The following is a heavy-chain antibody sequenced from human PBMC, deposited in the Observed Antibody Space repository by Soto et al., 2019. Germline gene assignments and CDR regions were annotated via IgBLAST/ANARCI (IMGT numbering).Heavy chain of an antibody. J-gene: IGHJ4*02. V-gene: IGHV4-59*01. CDR3: ARDRGYCSGGSCYTEYYFDY. CDR2: IYYSGST. D-gene: IGHD2-15*01. Sequence: PSETLSLTCPVSGGSISSYYWSWIRQPPGKVLEWIGYIYYSGSTNYNPSLKSRVTISVDTSKNQFSLKLSSVTAADTAVYYCARDRGYCSGGSCYTEYYFDYWGQGTLVNVSS. CDR1: GGSISSYY.